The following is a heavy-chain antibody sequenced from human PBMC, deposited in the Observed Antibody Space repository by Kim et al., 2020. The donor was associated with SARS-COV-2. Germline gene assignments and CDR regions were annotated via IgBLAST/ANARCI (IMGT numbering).Heavy chain of an antibody. V-gene: IGHV4-31*03. CDR3: ARRQIGQQRHSYYYYGMDV. CDR1: GGSISSGGYY. CDR2: IYYSGST. J-gene: IGHJ6*02. D-gene: IGHD6-13*01. Sequence: SETLSLTCTVSGGSISSGGYYWSWIRQHPGKGLEWIGYIYYSGSTYYNPSLKSRVTISVDTSKNQFSLKLSSVTAADTAVYYCARRQIGQQRHSYYYYGMDVWGQGTTVTVSS.